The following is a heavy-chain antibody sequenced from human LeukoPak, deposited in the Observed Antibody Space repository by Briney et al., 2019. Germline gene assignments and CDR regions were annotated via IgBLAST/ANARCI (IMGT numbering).Heavy chain of an antibody. Sequence: SETLSLTCAVYGGSFSGYYWSWIRQPPGKGLGWIGEINHSGSTNYNPSLKSRVTISVDTSKNQFSLKLSSVTAADTAVYYCARSHHDFGVVIIDWGLDYWGQGTLVTVSS. V-gene: IGHV4-34*01. CDR2: INHSGST. D-gene: IGHD3-3*01. CDR1: GGSFSGYY. CDR3: ARSHHDFGVVIIDWGLDY. J-gene: IGHJ4*02.